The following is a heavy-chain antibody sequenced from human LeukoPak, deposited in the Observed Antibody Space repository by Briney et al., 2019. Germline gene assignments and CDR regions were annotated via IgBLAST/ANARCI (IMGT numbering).Heavy chain of an antibody. CDR2: IRYDGSNK. J-gene: IGHJ4*02. Sequence: GGSLRLSCAASGFSFSSYGMHWVRRGPGKGLEWVAFIRYDGSNKYYADSVKGRLTISRDNSQNTVYLQMNSLRAEDTAVYYCAKEYHYDSSGPDYWGQGTLVTVSS. D-gene: IGHD3-22*01. V-gene: IGHV3-30*02. CDR3: AKEYHYDSSGPDY. CDR1: GFSFSSYG.